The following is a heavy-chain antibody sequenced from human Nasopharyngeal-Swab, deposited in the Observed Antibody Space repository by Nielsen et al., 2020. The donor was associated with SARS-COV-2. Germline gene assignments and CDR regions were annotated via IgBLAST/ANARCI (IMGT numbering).Heavy chain of an antibody. V-gene: IGHV5-51*01. CDR3: ARGGRSGTTEWFDP. D-gene: IGHD1-7*01. Sequence: GESLKISCKGSGYSFTNHWIGWVRQMPGKGLEWMGVFNPGDSNTRYSPSFQGQVTISADKSISTAFLQWSSLKASDTAMYYCARGGRSGTTEWFDPWGQRTLVTVST. CDR1: GYSFTNHW. CDR2: FNPGDSNT. J-gene: IGHJ5*02.